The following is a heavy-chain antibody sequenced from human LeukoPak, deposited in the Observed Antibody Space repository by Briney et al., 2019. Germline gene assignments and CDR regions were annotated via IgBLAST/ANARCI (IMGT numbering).Heavy chain of an antibody. CDR2: INSDGSST. J-gene: IGHJ3*02. D-gene: IGHD6-6*01. V-gene: IGHV3-74*01. CDR3: ARVSLVSLGDAFDI. Sequence: PGGSLRLSCAASGFTFSSYWMHWVRQAPGKGLVWVSRINSDGSSTSYADSVKGRFTISRDNAKNTLYLQMNSLRAEDTAVYYCARVSLVSLGDAFDIWGQGTMVTVSS. CDR1: GFTFSSYW.